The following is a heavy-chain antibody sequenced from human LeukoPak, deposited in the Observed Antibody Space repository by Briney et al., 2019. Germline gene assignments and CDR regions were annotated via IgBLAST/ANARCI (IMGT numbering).Heavy chain of an antibody. V-gene: IGHV4-59*08. CDR3: ARLGPFGVVIISDAFDI. CDR1: GGSITSYY. CDR2: VFYSENT. Sequence: PSETLSLTCTVSGGSITSYYWSWIRQPPGKGLEWVGYVFYSENTRYNPSLGSRVTISMDTSKHQFSLKLSSVTAADTAVYYCARLGPFGVVIISDAFDIWGQGTMVTVSS. D-gene: IGHD3-3*01. J-gene: IGHJ3*02.